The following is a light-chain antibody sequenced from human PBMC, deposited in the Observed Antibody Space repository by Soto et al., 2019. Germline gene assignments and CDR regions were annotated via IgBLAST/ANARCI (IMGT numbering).Light chain of an antibody. V-gene: IGKV3-20*01. CDR3: HQYGSAPWT. CDR1: QSVSSNY. J-gene: IGKJ1*01. CDR2: GAS. Sequence: IVFTQAPGTLSFSPGERGALSCRASQSVSSNYVAWYQQKPGQAPRLLISGASNRATGTPDRFRGSGSGTDFTLTITRLEPEDFAVYYCHQYGSAPWTLGQGTKVDIK.